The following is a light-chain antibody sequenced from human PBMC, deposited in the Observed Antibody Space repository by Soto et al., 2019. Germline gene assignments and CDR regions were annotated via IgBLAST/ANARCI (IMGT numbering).Light chain of an antibody. J-gene: IGLJ1*01. CDR3: HSYAGSRTHYV. CDR1: SSDVGSYNL. Sequence: QSVLTQPASVSGSPGQSITISCTGTSSDVGSYNLVSRYQQHPGKAPKLIIYEVNKRPSGISGRFSGSKSGNTASLTISGLQAEDEADYYCHSYAGSRTHYVFGTGTKVTVL. CDR2: EVN. V-gene: IGLV2-23*02.